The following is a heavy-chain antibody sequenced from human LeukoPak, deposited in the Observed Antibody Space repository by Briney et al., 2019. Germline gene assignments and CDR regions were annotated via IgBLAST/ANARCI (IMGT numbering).Heavy chain of an antibody. J-gene: IGHJ3*02. CDR1: GGTFSSYA. CDR3: ARGITGTTLGAFDI. CDR2: IIPIFGTA. V-gene: IGHV1-69*13. D-gene: IGHD1-20*01. Sequence: SVKVSCKASGGTFSSYAISWVRQAPGQGLEWMGGIIPIFGTANYAQKFQGRVTITADESTSTAYVELSSLRSEDTAVYYCARGITGTTLGAFDIWGQGTMVTVSS.